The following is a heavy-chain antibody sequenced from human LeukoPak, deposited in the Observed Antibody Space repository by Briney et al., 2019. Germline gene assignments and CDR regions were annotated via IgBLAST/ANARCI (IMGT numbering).Heavy chain of an antibody. CDR1: GYSFTTYW. CDR2: I. V-gene: IGHV5-51*01. CDR3: ARRGGGLDY. J-gene: IGHJ4*02. D-gene: IGHD2-15*01. Sequence: GESLRISCKGSGYSFTTYWIGWVRQMPGKGLEWMGIISPSFQGQVTISADKSISTAYLQWSSLKASDTAMYYCARRGGGLDYWGQGTLVTVSS.